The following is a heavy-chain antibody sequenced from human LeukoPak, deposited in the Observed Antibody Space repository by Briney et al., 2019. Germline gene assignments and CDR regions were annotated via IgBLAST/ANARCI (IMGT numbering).Heavy chain of an antibody. CDR2: IIPIFGTA. CDR1: GGTFSSYA. J-gene: IGHJ5*02. Sequence: SVKVSCKASGGTFSSYAISWVRQAPGQGLEWMGGIIPIFGTANYAQKFQGRVTITADESTSTAYMELSSLRSEDTAVYYCARSVYYDFWSGYSRDNWFDPWGQGTLVTVSS. D-gene: IGHD3-3*01. V-gene: IGHV1-69*01. CDR3: ARSVYYDFWSGYSRDNWFDP.